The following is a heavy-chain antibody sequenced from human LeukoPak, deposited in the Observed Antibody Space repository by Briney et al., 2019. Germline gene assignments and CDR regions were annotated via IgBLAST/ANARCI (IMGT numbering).Heavy chain of an antibody. J-gene: IGHJ4*02. Sequence: GASVKVSYKASGYTFNSFYLHWVRQAPGQGGEGMGIITPNTGDTTYAPKFQDRLIMTRDRSTSTVYMELHSLRSEDTAVYYCARSRNYYRVYFDNWGQGTLVPVSS. V-gene: IGHV1-46*02. CDR2: ITPNTGDT. D-gene: IGHD3-10*01. CDR1: GYTFNSFY. CDR3: ARSRNYYRVYFDN.